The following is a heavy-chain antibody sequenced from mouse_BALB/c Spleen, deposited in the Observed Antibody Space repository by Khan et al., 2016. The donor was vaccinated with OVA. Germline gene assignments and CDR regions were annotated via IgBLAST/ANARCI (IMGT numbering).Heavy chain of an antibody. D-gene: IGHD1-2*01. V-gene: IGHV3-2*02. CDR3: ARTARIKY. CDR2: ISYSGST. CDR1: GYSITSGYG. J-gene: IGHJ2*01. Sequence: VQLKQSGPGLVKPSQSLSLTCTVTGYSITSGYGWNWIRQFPGNKLEWMGYISYSGSTNYNPSLKSRISITRDTSKNQFFLQLNSVTTEDTAKYYCARTARIKYWGQGTTLTVSS.